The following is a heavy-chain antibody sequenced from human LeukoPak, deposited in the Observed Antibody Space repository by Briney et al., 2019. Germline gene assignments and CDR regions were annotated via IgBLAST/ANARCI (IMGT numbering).Heavy chain of an antibody. D-gene: IGHD1-26*01. Sequence: PSETLSLTCTVYGGSFSGYYWSWIRQPPGKGLEWIGEINHSGSTNYNPSLKSRVTISVDTSKNQFSLKLSSVNAADTAVYYCARRFVKWEHHYCYMDGWGKGTTVTVSS. CDR1: GGSFSGYY. CDR2: INHSGST. CDR3: ARRFVKWEHHYCYMDG. V-gene: IGHV4-34*01. J-gene: IGHJ6*03.